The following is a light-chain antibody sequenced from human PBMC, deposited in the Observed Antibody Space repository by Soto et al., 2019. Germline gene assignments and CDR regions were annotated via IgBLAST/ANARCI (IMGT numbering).Light chain of an antibody. CDR3: QQYKSWHTIT. CDR1: QTVPSR. J-gene: IGKJ5*01. Sequence: ELLLTQSPATLSVSPGEGVTLSWRGSQTVPSRIAWYQQKPGQAPRLLIYGASTRATGVPDRFSGTGSGTEFTPTISSLKSEDYGVYYCQQYKSWHTITFGQGTRLEIK. CDR2: GAS. V-gene: IGKV3-15*01.